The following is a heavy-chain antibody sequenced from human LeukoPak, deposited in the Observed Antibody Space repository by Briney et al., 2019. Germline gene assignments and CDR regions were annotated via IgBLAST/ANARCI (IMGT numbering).Heavy chain of an antibody. Sequence: ASVKVSCNASGYSFTSYAMNWVRQAPGQGLEWMGRIIPILGIANYAQKFQGRVTITADKSTSTAYMELSSLRSEDTAVYYCARDQRSYSSGSPVDDYWGQGTLVTVSS. V-gene: IGHV1-69*04. CDR3: ARDQRSYSSGSPVDDY. J-gene: IGHJ4*02. CDR1: GYSFTSYA. CDR2: IIPILGIA. D-gene: IGHD6-19*01.